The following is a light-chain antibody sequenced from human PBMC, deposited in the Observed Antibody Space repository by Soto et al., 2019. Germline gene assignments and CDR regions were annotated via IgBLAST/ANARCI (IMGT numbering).Light chain of an antibody. CDR2: KAS. J-gene: IGKJ1*01. CDR1: QSISSW. CDR3: QQYNDNWT. V-gene: IGKV1-5*03. Sequence: DIHITQSPSTLSASVGDRVTITCRASQSISSWLAWYQQKPGKAPKLLIYKASTLQSGVPSRFSGSGSGTEFTLAISSLRPDDSATYYCQQYNDNWTFGQGTKVDIK.